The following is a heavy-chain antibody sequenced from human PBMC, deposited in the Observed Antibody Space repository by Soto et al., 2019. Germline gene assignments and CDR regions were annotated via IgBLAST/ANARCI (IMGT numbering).Heavy chain of an antibody. D-gene: IGHD6-19*01. CDR2: IYWNDDK. J-gene: IGHJ5*02. V-gene: IGHV2-5*01. CDR3: AKSGSSGWYGWFDP. CDR1: VFSLITSGGG. Sequence: SGATLVNPTQTLTLTCIFSVFSLITSGGGVGWIRQPPGKALEWLGFIYWNDDKRYSPSLKSRLTITKDTSKNQVVLTITNMDPVATATYYCAKSGSSGWYGWFDPWGQGTLVTVSS.